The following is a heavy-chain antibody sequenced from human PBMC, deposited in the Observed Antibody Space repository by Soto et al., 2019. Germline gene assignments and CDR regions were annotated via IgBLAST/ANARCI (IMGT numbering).Heavy chain of an antibody. V-gene: IGHV4-30-4*01. CDR3: AREVTDYYDSSGYPRSYYFDY. J-gene: IGHJ4*02. Sequence: PSETLSLTCTVSGGSISSGDYYWSWIRQPPGKGLEWIGYIYYSGSTYYNPSLKSRVTISVETSKNQFSLKLSYVTAADTAVYYCAREVTDYYDSSGYPRSYYFDYWGQGTLVTVSS. CDR2: IYYSGST. D-gene: IGHD3-22*01. CDR1: GGSISSGDYY.